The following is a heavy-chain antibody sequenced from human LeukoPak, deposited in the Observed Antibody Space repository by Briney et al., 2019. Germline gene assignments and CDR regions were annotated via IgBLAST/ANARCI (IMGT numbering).Heavy chain of an antibody. CDR1: EYTLAGYY. CDR3: ARGMRVEMDTIMSGFDY. J-gene: IGHJ4*02. Sequence: ASVKVSCRSPEYTLAGYYIHWVRQAPGQGLEWMGWINPKTGGTNYAQKFQGWVTMTRDTSTNTAYMEMSRLKSDDMAVYYCARGMRVEMDTIMSGFDYWGQGTLVTVSS. D-gene: IGHD5-24*01. V-gene: IGHV1-2*04. CDR2: INPKTGGT.